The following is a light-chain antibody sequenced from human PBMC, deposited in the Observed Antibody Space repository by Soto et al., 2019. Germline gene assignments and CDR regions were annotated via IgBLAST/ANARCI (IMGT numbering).Light chain of an antibody. Sequence: QSALTQPASVSGSPGQSITLSCTGTSSDVDGYNYVSWYQQHPGKAPKLMIYDVSNRPSGVSNRFSGSKSGNTASLTISGLQAEDEADYYCSSYTSSRSYVFGTGTKVTVL. CDR1: SSDVDGYNY. J-gene: IGLJ1*01. CDR2: DVS. V-gene: IGLV2-14*01. CDR3: SSYTSSRSYV.